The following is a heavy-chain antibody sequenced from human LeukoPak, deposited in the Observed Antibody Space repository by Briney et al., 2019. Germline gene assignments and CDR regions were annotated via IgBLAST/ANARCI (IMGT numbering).Heavy chain of an antibody. CDR2: IYYSGST. D-gene: IGHD2-15*01. Sequence: SETLSLTCTVSGGSISSSSYYWGWIRQPPGKGLVWLGSIYYSGSTYYNPSLKSRVTISVDTSKNQFSLKLSSVTAADTAVYYCARGDCSGGSCYLFDYWGQGALVTVSS. J-gene: IGHJ4*02. CDR3: ARGDCSGGSCYLFDY. CDR1: GGSISSSSYY. V-gene: IGHV4-39*01.